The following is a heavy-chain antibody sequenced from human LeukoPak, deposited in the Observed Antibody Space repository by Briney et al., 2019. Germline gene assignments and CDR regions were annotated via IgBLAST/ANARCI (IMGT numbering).Heavy chain of an antibody. Sequence: ASVKFSCKASGYTFTGYYMHWVRQAPGQGLEWMGWINPNSGGTNYAQRFQGRVTMTRDTSISTAYMELSRLRSDDTAVYYCARGGSYYGSDYYYYYMDVWGKGTTVTVSS. CDR3: ARGGSYYGSDYYYYYMDV. D-gene: IGHD1-26*01. V-gene: IGHV1-2*02. CDR1: GYTFTGYY. CDR2: INPNSGGT. J-gene: IGHJ6*03.